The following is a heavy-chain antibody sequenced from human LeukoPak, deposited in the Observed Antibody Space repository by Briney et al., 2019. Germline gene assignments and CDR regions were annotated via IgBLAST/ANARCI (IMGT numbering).Heavy chain of an antibody. CDR1: GFTFSSYA. D-gene: IGHD3-10*01. CDR2: ISGSGGST. CDR3: AKLPLWFGVQWFDP. J-gene: IGHJ5*02. V-gene: IGHV3-23*01. Sequence: GGSPRLSCAASGFTFSSYAMSWVRQAPGKGLEWVSAISGSGGSTYYADSVKGRFTISRGNSKNTLYLQMNSLRAEDTAVYYCAKLPLWFGVQWFDPWGQGTLVTVSS.